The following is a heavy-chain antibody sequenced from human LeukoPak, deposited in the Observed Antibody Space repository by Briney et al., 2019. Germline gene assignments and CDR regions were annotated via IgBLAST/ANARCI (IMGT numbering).Heavy chain of an antibody. J-gene: IGHJ5*02. CDR1: GYTFTSYD. Sequence: ASVKVSCKASGYTFTSYDINWVRQATGQGLEWMGWTNPNSGNTGYAQKFQGRVTMTRNTSISTAYMELSSLRSEDTAVYYCARGKTRKDFWSGYYTSNWFDPWGQGTLVTVSS. CDR2: TNPNSGNT. V-gene: IGHV1-8*01. D-gene: IGHD3-3*01. CDR3: ARGKTRKDFWSGYYTSNWFDP.